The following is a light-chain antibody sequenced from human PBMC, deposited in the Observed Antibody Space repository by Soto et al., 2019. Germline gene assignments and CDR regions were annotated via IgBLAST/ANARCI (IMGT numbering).Light chain of an antibody. Sequence: EIVLTQSPGTLSLSPGERVTLSCRASQSVSSTYLAWYQQKPGQAPRLLIYGASSRATDIPDRFSGSGFGTDFTLTISRLEPEDFAVYYCQQYGRSPLTFGGGTKVEIK. CDR3: QQYGRSPLT. V-gene: IGKV3-20*01. CDR1: QSVSSTY. J-gene: IGKJ4*01. CDR2: GAS.